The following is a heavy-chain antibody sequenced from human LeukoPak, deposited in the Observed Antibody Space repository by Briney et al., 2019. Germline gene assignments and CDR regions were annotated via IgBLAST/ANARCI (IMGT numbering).Heavy chain of an antibody. CDR2: TNNSGIT. CDR3: ARVSSTVTTTDCYYYYYMDV. Sequence: AETLSLTCTVSGYSISSGYYWCCLRKPPGKGVWWIGITNNSGITYYNPALKSRVTISVDTSKNQFSLKLSSVTAADTAVYYCARVSSTVTTTDCYYYYYMDVWGKGTTVTVSS. CDR1: GYSISSGYY. J-gene: IGHJ6*03. D-gene: IGHD4-11*01. V-gene: IGHV4-38-2*02.